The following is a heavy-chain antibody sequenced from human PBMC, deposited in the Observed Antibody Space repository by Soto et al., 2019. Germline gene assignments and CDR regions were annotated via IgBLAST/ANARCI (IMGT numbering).Heavy chain of an antibody. D-gene: IGHD4-17*01. Sequence: GESLKISCKGSGYSFTSYWVSWVRQMPGKGLEWMGRIDPSDSYTNYSPSFQGHVTISADKSISTAYLQWSSLKASDTAMYYCARVPKATVLGMDVWGQGTKVTVSS. CDR2: IDPSDSYT. V-gene: IGHV5-10-1*01. CDR1: GYSFTSYW. J-gene: IGHJ6*02. CDR3: ARVPKATVLGMDV.